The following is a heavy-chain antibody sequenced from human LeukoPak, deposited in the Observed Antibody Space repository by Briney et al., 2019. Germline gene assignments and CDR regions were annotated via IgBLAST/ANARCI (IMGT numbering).Heavy chain of an antibody. CDR1: GFTFNSYW. Sequence: QPGGSLRLSCAASGFTFNSYWMHWVRQGPGRGLVWVSRINTDGTDTAYADSVKGRFTISRDNAKNTMYLQMNGLRAEDTGVYFCVRDLHWNSVDYWGQGTLVTVSS. V-gene: IGHV3-74*01. CDR3: VRDLHWNSVDY. CDR2: INTDGTDT. J-gene: IGHJ4*02. D-gene: IGHD1-7*01.